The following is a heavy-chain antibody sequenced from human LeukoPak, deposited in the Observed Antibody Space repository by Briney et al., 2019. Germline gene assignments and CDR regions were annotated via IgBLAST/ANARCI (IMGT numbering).Heavy chain of an antibody. CDR3: ARDHTYGCSGGSCYGDNWFDP. Sequence: SGGSLRLSGAASRFTFLSYAMSWVRRAPGKGLEWVSAISGSGGSTYYADSVKGRFTISRDNSKNTLYLQMNSLRAEDTAVYYCARDHTYGCSGGSCYGDNWFDPWGQGTLVTVSS. CDR1: RFTFLSYA. J-gene: IGHJ5*02. CDR2: ISGSGGST. D-gene: IGHD2-15*01. V-gene: IGHV3-23*01.